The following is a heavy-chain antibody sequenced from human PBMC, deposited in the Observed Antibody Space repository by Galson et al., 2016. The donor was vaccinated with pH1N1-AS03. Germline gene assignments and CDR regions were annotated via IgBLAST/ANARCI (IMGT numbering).Heavy chain of an antibody. J-gene: IGHJ4*02. Sequence: PALVKPTQTLTLTCTFSGFSLTTSAVGVVRIRQPPGKALEWLALIYWDDDKRYNSSLKSRLTITKDTSKNQVVLTMTNMDPVDTATYYCARTAGWLPDFWGQGTLVTVSS. D-gene: IGHD3-9*01. CDR1: GFSLTTSAVG. CDR2: IYWDDDK. V-gene: IGHV2-5*02. CDR3: ARTAGWLPDF.